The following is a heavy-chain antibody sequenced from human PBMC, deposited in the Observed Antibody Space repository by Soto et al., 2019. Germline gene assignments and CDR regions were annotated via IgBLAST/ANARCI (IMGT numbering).Heavy chain of an antibody. V-gene: IGHV1-69*02. J-gene: IGHJ4*02. CDR1: GGTFSSDA. CDR3: ARHHCSSTTCHASDY. D-gene: IGHD2-2*01. CDR2: IIPILDIA. Sequence: QVQLVQSGAEVKKPGSSVKVSCKASGGTFSSDAISWVQQAPGQGLEWMGRIIPILDIANYAQKFQGRVTITADKSTSTAFMELSSLRNEDTAVYYCARHHCSSTTCHASDYWGQGTLVTVSS.